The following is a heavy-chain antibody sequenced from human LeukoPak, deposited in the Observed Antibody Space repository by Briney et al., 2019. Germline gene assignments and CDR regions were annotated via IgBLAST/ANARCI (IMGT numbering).Heavy chain of an antibody. J-gene: IGHJ4*02. D-gene: IGHD6-13*01. V-gene: IGHV3-23*01. CDR2: ISGSGSNI. Sequence: GGSLRLSCAASGFTFSSYAMSWVRQAPGKGLEWVSAISGSGSNIYYADSVKGRFTISRDNSKNTVYLQMNSLRAEDTAVYYCAKDRYSSNWLGAFDYWGQGTRVPVSS. CDR3: AKDRYSSNWLGAFDY. CDR1: GFTFSSYA.